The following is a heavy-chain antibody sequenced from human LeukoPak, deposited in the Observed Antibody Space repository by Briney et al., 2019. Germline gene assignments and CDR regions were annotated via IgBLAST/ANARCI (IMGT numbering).Heavy chain of an antibody. Sequence: PGGSLRLSCAASGFKFDDYAMHWARQAPRKGLEWVSGISWNSGSIDYADSVRGRFTISRDNAKNSLYLQMNSLRAEDTAVYYCASFTGYSSGWYGGTTHPFXDYWXXXTXXTVS. V-gene: IGHV3-9*01. CDR2: ISWNSGSI. J-gene: IGHJ4*01. CDR1: GFKFDDYA. CDR3: ASFTGYSSGWYGGTTHPFXDY. D-gene: IGHD6-19*01.